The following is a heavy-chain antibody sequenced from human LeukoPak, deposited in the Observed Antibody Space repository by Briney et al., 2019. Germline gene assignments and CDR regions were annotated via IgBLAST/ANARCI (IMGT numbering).Heavy chain of an antibody. CDR2: IYYSGST. CDR3: ARFSYGDYGSFDY. D-gene: IGHD4-17*01. V-gene: IGHV4-39*01. Sequence: PSETLSLTCTVSGGSISISSYYWGWIRQPPGKGLEWIGSIYYSGSTYYNPSLKSRVTISVDTSKNQFSLKLSSVTAADTAVYYCARFSYGDYGSFDYWGQGTLVTVSS. CDR1: GGSISISSYY. J-gene: IGHJ4*02.